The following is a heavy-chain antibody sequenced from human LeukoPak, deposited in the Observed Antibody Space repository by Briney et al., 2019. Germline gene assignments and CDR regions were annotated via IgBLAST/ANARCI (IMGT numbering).Heavy chain of an antibody. D-gene: IGHD1-26*01. CDR3: ARDRSTTAVDY. V-gene: IGHV3-33*01. CDR2: IWYDGSNK. CDR1: GFTFSSYG. Sequence: GRSLRLSCAASGFTFSSYGMHGVRQAPGRGLEWVAVIWYDGSNKYYADSVKGRFTISRDNSKNTLYLQINGLRAEDTAVYYCARDRSTTAVDYWGQGTLVTVSS. J-gene: IGHJ4*02.